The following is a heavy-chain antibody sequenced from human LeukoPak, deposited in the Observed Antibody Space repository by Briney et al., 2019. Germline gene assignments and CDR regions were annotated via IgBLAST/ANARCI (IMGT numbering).Heavy chain of an antibody. V-gene: IGHV3-23*01. J-gene: IGHJ3*02. CDR2: ICGDGGDT. CDR3: AKDSVPVSGIYDPFDI. Sequence: GGTLRLSCAASGFIFSNYAMIWVRQAPGKGLEWVSVICGDGGDTYYAHPVKGRFTISRDNSKNTLYLKMKSLRATDTAFYYCAKDSVPVSGIYDPFDIWVQGTIVTDCS. D-gene: IGHD1-26*01. CDR1: GFIFSNYA.